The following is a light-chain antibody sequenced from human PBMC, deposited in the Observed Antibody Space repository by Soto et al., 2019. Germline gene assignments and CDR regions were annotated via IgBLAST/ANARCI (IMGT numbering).Light chain of an antibody. CDR2: DAS. V-gene: IGKV3-11*01. CDR3: QQRTNWRLP. J-gene: IGKJ4*01. CDR1: QSVSSH. Sequence: EVVLTQSPATLSLSPGERATLSCRASQSVSSHLTWYQQKPGQAPRLLIYDASNRATGIPARFSGSGSGTDFTLTIRSLEPEDFAVYYCQQRTNWRLPFGGGTKVEIK.